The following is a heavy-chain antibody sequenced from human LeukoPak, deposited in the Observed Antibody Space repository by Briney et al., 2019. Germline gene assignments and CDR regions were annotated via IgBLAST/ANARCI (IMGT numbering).Heavy chain of an antibody. V-gene: IGHV3-23*01. Sequence: GGSLRLSCAASGFTFSSHAMTWVRQALGKGLEWVSSIRGSGGNTYYADSVKGRFTISRDNFQNTLYLQMNSLRAEDTAVYYCAKDYYDSSIFSAPHLFACWGQGTLVTVSS. CDR3: AKDYYDSSIFSAPHLFAC. J-gene: IGHJ4*02. CDR1: GFTFSSHA. CDR2: IRGSGGNT. D-gene: IGHD3-22*01.